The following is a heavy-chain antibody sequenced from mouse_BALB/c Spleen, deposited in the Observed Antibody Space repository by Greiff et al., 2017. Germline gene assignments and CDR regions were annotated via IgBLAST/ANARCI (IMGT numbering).Heavy chain of an antibody. Sequence: EVQVVESGGGLVKPGGSLKLSCAASGFTFSSYAMSWVRQTPEKRLEWVASISSGGSTYYPDSVKGRFTISRDNARNNLYLQMSSLRSEDTAMYYCARGYDYVDYWGQGTTLTVSS. CDR1: GFTFSSYA. J-gene: IGHJ2*01. V-gene: IGHV5-6-5*01. D-gene: IGHD2-4*01. CDR3: ARGYDYVDY. CDR2: ISSGGST.